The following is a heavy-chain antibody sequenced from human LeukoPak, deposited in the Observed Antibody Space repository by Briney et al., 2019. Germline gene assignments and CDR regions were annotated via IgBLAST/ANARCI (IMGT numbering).Heavy chain of an antibody. Sequence: SETLSLTCAVSGGSISSSNWWSWVRQPPGKGLEWIGEINHSGSTNYNPSLKSRVTISVDTSKNQFSLKLSSVTAADTAVYYCARGRKKVYWGQGTLVTVSS. CDR2: INHSGST. J-gene: IGHJ4*02. V-gene: IGHV4-4*02. D-gene: IGHD1-14*01. CDR1: GGSISSSNW. CDR3: ARGRKKVY.